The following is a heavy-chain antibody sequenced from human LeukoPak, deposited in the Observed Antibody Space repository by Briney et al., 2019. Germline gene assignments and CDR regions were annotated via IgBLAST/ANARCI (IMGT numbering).Heavy chain of an antibody. Sequence: SETLSLTCAVSGYSISSGYSWDWIRQSPGKGLEWIGNIYSSGSTYYNPSLKSRVTISVDTSKSQFSLSLNSVTAADTAVYYCARRKTLFWYFDYWGQGTLVTVSS. J-gene: IGHJ4*02. CDR1: GYSISSGYS. V-gene: IGHV4-38-2*01. CDR2: IYSSGST. CDR3: ARRKTLFWYFDY. D-gene: IGHD3-3*01.